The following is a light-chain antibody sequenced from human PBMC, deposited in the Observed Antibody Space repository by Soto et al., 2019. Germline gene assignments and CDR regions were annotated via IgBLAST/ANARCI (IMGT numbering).Light chain of an antibody. CDR3: QQYNDWPPYT. CDR1: QSVSSD. V-gene: IGKV3-15*01. CDR2: GAS. J-gene: IGKJ2*01. Sequence: ETVMTQSPATLSVSPGERATLSCRASQSVSSDLAWYQQKPGQARMLLISGASTRATGIPARFSGSGYGTEFTLTISSLQSEDFAVYYCQQYNDWPPYTFSQGTKLEIK.